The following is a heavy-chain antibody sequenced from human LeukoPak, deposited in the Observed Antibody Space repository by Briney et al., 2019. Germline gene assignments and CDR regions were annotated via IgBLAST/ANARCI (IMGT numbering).Heavy chain of an antibody. Sequence: GGSLRLSCAASGFTFSSYSMNWVRQAPGKGLEWVSYISSSSSTIYYADSVKGRFTISRDNAKNSLYLQMNSLRAEDTAVYYCARGGYSYGVYYYYYYGMDVWGQGTTVTVSS. V-gene: IGHV3-48*04. CDR1: GFTFSSYS. D-gene: IGHD5-18*01. J-gene: IGHJ6*02. CDR2: ISSSSSTI. CDR3: ARGGYSYGVYYYYYYGMDV.